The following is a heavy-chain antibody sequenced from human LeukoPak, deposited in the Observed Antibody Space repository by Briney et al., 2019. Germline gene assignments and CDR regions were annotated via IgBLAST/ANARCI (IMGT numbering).Heavy chain of an antibody. CDR3: ARNYYDSSGYSPFDY. J-gene: IGHJ4*02. CDR2: ISGSGGNT. V-gene: IGHV3-23*01. D-gene: IGHD3-22*01. CDR1: GFTFTSYA. Sequence: GGSLRLSCAASGFTFTSYAMSWVRQAPGKGLEWVSAISGSGGNTYYADSVKGRFTISRDNSKNTLYLQMNSLRAEDTAVYYCARNYYDSSGYSPFDYWGQGTLVTVSS.